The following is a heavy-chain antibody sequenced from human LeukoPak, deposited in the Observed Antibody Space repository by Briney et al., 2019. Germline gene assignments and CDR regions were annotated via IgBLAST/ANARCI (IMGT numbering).Heavy chain of an antibody. J-gene: IGHJ4*02. V-gene: IGHV3-7*01. CDR1: GFTFSSYW. CDR3: ARDWIQLWLGDYFDY. CDR2: IKQDGSEK. D-gene: IGHD5-18*01. Sequence: PGGPLRLSCAASGFTFSSYWMSWVRQAPGEGLEWVANIKQDGSEKYYVDSVKGRFTISRDNAKNSLYLQMNSLRAEDTAVYYCARDWIQLWLGDYFDYWGQGTLVTVSS.